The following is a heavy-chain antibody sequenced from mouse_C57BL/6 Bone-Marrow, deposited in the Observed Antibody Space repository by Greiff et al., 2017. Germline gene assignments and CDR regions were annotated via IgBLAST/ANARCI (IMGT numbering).Heavy chain of an antibody. J-gene: IGHJ4*01. V-gene: IGHV5-2*01. CDR3: AIYYDYDVDY. Sequence: EVKLMESGGGLVQPGESLKLSCESNEYEFPSHDMSWVRKTPEKRLELVAAINSDGGSTYYPDTMERRFILSGDNTKKTRYLQMSSLRSEDTALYYCAIYYDYDVDYWGQGTSVTVSS. CDR1: EYEFPSHD. D-gene: IGHD2-4*01. CDR2: INSDGGST.